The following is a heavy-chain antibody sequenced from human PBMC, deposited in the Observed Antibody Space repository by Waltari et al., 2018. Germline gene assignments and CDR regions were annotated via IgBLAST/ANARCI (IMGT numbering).Heavy chain of an antibody. CDR1: GGSISSHY. CDR2: IYYSGST. CDR3: ARDKYYFDY. J-gene: IGHJ4*02. Sequence: QVQLQESGPGLVKPSETLSLTCTVSGGSISSHYWSWIRQPPGKGLEWIGYIYYSGSTNYNPSLKSRVTISVDTSKNQCSLKLSSVTAADTAVYYCARDKYYFDYWGQGTLVTVSS. V-gene: IGHV4-59*11.